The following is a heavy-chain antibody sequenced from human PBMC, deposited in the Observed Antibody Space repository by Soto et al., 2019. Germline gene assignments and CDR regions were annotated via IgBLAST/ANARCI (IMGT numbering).Heavy chain of an antibody. V-gene: IGHV5-51*01. CDR1: GYTFSNYW. CDR3: ARSIIEVDAHNWFDP. CDR2: IYPADSDT. J-gene: IGHJ5*02. Sequence: PGESLKISCQASGYTFSNYWLGWVRQMPGKGLEWMGIIYPADSDTRYSPSFQGQVTISVDKSISTAYLQWSSLKASDTAMYYCARSIIEVDAHNWFDPWGQGTLVTVSS. D-gene: IGHD2-15*01.